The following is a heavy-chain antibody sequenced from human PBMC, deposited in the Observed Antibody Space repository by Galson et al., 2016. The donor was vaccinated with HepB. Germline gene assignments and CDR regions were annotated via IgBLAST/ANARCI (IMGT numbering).Heavy chain of an antibody. V-gene: IGHV5-51*01. J-gene: IGHJ6*02. D-gene: IGHD3-10*01. CDR2: IYPGDSDT. CDR3: ARHYMSPHYSYFYGMDV. Sequence: QSGAEVKKPGESLKISCKGSGYSFTRFWIGWVRQMPGKGLEWMGIIYPGDSDTRYSPSFQGQVTISADKSTAYLQWSSLKASDTAMYYCARHYMSPHYSYFYGMDVWGQGTTVTVSS. CDR1: GYSFTRFW.